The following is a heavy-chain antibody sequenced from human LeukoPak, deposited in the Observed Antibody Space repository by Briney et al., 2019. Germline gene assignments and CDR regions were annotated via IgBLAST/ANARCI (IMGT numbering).Heavy chain of an antibody. J-gene: IGHJ4*02. CDR3: AKDSYYYDSSGYDY. CDR2: ISGSGGST. D-gene: IGHD3-22*01. CDR1: GFTFSSYA. V-gene: IGHV3-23*01. Sequence: GGSLRLSCAASGFTFSSYAMSWVRQAPGKGLEWVSAISGSGGSTYYADSVKGRFTISRDNSRNTLYLQMNSLRAEDTAIYYCAKDSYYYDSSGYDYWGQGTLVTVSS.